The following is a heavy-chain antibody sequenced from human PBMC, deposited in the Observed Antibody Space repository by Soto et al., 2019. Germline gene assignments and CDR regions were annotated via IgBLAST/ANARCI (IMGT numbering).Heavy chain of an antibody. CDR1: GYTLNTYY. Sequence: QVQLVQSGAEVKKPGASVKVSCKPSGYTLNTYYLHWVRQAPVKGLEWMGIIHPSGGGSTYAQKFLGRVTMTRDTSTSKVFMELSSLRYAATSVYYCARGGHIAVVTASFDYWGQGTLVTVSS. V-gene: IGHV1-46*02. J-gene: IGHJ4*02. CDR2: IHPSGGGS. CDR3: ARGGHIAVVTASFDY. D-gene: IGHD2-21*02.